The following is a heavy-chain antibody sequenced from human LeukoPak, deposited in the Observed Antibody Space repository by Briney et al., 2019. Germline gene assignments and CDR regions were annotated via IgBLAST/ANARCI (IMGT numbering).Heavy chain of an antibody. CDR3: ARDRDYDFWSGYPWFDP. Sequence: GGSLRLSCAASGFTFSSYSMNWVRQAPGKGPEWVSAISGSGTNTYYADSVKGRFTISRDNSKNTLYLQMNSLRAKDTAVYYCARDRDYDFWSGYPWFDPWGQGTLVTVSS. CDR2: ISGSGTNT. V-gene: IGHV3-21*01. CDR1: GFTFSSYS. D-gene: IGHD3-3*01. J-gene: IGHJ5*02.